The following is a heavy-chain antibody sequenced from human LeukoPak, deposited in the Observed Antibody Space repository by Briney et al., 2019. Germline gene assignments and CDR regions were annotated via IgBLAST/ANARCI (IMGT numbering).Heavy chain of an antibody. J-gene: IGHJ4*02. Sequence: GGSLRLSCGASGFTVSSNYMSWVRQAPGKRPEWVSVIYSDGRIHYADSVKGRFTISRDDSKNTLYLQMNSLRAEDTAVYYCARESGYSYGLAGFFDYWGQGTLVTVSS. D-gene: IGHD5-18*01. CDR3: ARESGYSYGLAGFFDY. V-gene: IGHV3-53*01. CDR2: IYSDGRI. CDR1: GFTVSSNY.